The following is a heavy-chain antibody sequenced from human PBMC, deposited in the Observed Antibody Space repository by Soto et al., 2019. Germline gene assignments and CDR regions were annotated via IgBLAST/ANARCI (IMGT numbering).Heavy chain of an antibody. CDR3: AKDSRSHPQGWFDP. CDR2: ISGSGDYT. CDR1: GFTFSSYA. Sequence: DVQLLESGGGLVQPGESLRLSCAASGFTFSSYAVTWVRQAPGKGLEWVSSISGSGDYTYFADSVKGRFTISRDNSKDTLYLQMSSLRVEDTAIYYCAKDSRSHPQGWFDPWGQGTLVTVSS. V-gene: IGHV3-23*01. D-gene: IGHD2-15*01. J-gene: IGHJ5*02.